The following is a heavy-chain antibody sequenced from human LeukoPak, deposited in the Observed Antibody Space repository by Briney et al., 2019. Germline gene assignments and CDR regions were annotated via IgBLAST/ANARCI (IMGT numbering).Heavy chain of an antibody. D-gene: IGHD3-9*01. CDR2: ISSINSRSSYI. CDR1: GFTFSSYE. Sequence: GGSLRLSCAASGFTFSSYEMNWVRQAPGKGLEWVSSISSINSRSSYIYYADSVKGRFTISRDNAKKSLYLQMNSLRAEDTAVYYCARTSRGYDILTGYYWGDFDFWGQGTLVTVSS. V-gene: IGHV3-21*01. CDR3: ARTSRGYDILTGYYWGDFDF. J-gene: IGHJ4*02.